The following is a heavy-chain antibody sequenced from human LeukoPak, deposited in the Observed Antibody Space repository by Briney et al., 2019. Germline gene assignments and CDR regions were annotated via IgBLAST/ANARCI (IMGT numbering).Heavy chain of an antibody. CDR3: TRVGSSGSVDY. CDR1: GFTFSDYY. Sequence: GGSLRVSCAASGFTFSDYYMSWIRQAPGKGLEWVSYISSRTSDTNYVDSVKGRFTISRDNAKNSLYLHMNSLRAEDTAVYYCTRVGSSGSVDYWGQGTLVTVSS. CDR2: ISSRTSDT. D-gene: IGHD1-1*01. V-gene: IGHV3-11*06. J-gene: IGHJ4*02.